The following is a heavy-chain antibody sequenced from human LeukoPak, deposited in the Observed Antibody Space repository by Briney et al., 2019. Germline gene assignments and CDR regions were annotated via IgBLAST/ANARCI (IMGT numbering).Heavy chain of an antibody. CDR1: GFTFDDYA. Sequence: PGGSVRLSCAASGFTFDDYAMHWVRQAPGKGLEGVSGISWNSGSIGYADSVKGRFTISRDNAKNSLYLQMNSLRAEDTALYYCAKDRQVVTATALDYWGQGTLVTVSS. V-gene: IGHV3-9*01. D-gene: IGHD2-21*02. CDR3: AKDRQVVTATALDY. J-gene: IGHJ4*02. CDR2: ISWNSGSI.